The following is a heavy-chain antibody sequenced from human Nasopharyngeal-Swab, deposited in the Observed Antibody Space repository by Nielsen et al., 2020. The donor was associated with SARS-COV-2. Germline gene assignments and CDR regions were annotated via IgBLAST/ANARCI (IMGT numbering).Heavy chain of an antibody. V-gene: IGHV4-59*12. CDR1: GGSISSYY. CDR2: FYYSGIT. D-gene: IGHD1-26*01. CDR3: AREVVGGLVDS. J-gene: IGHJ4*02. Sequence: SETLSRNCTGSGGSISSYYWSWIRQSRGKGLEWIGYFYYSGITNYNPSLKSRVTILIDTSKNQFSLKLNSVTAADTAVYYCAREVVGGLVDSWGQGTLVTVSS.